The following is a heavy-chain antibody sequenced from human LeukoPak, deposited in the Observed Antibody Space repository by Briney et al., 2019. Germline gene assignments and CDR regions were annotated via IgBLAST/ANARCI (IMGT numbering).Heavy chain of an antibody. J-gene: IGHJ5*02. CDR2: VDPEDGET. Sequence: ASVKVSFKVSGYTFTDYYMHWVQQAPGKGLEWMGLVDPEDGETIYAEKFQGRVTITADTSTDTAYMELSSLRSEDTAVYYCVISKGGDWFDPWGQGTLVTVSS. CDR1: GYTFTDYY. CDR3: VISKGGDWFDP. D-gene: IGHD1-26*01. V-gene: IGHV1-69-2*01.